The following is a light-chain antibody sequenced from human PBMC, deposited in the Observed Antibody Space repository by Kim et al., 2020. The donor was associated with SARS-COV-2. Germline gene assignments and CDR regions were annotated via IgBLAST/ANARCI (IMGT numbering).Light chain of an antibody. CDR1: QSVSSSY. Sequence: EIVLTQSPGTLSLSPGERATLSCRASQSVSSSYLAWYQQKPGQAPRLLIYGASSRATGIPDMFSGRGSGTDFTLTISRLEPEDFAVYYCQQYGSSLWTFGQGTKVDIK. V-gene: IGKV3-20*01. CDR3: QQYGSSLWT. J-gene: IGKJ1*01. CDR2: GAS.